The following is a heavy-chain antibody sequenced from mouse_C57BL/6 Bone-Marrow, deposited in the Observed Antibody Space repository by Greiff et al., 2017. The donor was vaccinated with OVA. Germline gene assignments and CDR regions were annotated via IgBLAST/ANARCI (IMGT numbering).Heavy chain of an antibody. Sequence: QVQLQQPGAELVKPGASVKLSCKTSGYTFTSYWMHWVKQRPGQGLEWIGMIHPNSGSTNYNEKFKSKATLTVDKAASTAYMQLSNLTSEDSAVYYCARGGFYYSNYVGWYFDVWVTGTTVTVSS. CDR1: GYTFTSYW. D-gene: IGHD2-5*01. CDR2: IHPNSGST. CDR3: ARGGFYYSNYVGWYFDV. V-gene: IGHV1-64*01. J-gene: IGHJ1*03.